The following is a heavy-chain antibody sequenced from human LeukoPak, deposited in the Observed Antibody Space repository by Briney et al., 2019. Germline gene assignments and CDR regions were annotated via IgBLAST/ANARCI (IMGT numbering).Heavy chain of an antibody. CDR1: GGSISSSSYY. V-gene: IGHV4-39*07. CDR2: IYYSGST. D-gene: IGHD3-16*01. Sequence: SQTLSLTCTVSGGSISSSSYYWGWIRQPPGKGLEWIGSIYYSGSTYYNPSLKSRVTISVDTSKNQFSLKLSSVTAADTAVYYCARDPGGELPHYFDYWGQGTLVTVSS. CDR3: ARDPGGELPHYFDY. J-gene: IGHJ4*02.